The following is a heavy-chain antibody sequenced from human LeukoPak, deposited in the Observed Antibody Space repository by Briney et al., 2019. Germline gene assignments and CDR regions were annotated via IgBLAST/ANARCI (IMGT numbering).Heavy chain of an antibody. Sequence: ASVKVSCKTSGYTFTGYYLHWVRQAPGQGLEWMGWISPNTGDTNYAQKFQGRVTLTRDTSISTAYMELNSLGSDDTAVYYCARPTQDYWGQGTLVTVSS. V-gene: IGHV1-2*02. CDR2: ISPNTGDT. CDR3: ARPTQDY. CDR1: GYTFTGYY. J-gene: IGHJ4*02.